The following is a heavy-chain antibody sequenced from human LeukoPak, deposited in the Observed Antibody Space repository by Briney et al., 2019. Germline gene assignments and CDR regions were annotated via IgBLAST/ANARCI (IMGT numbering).Heavy chain of an antibody. CDR1: GFTFSNYA. V-gene: IGHV3-21*01. CDR2: ISTSGTYM. J-gene: IGHJ6*02. Sequence: GGSLRLSCVASGFTFSNYAMSWVRQAPGRGLEWVSSISTSGTYMDYADSVKGRFIISRDNSKNSLFLQMNSLRAEDTAVYSCARGIAAAGRGMDVWGQGTTVTVSS. CDR3: ARGIAAAGRGMDV. D-gene: IGHD6-13*01.